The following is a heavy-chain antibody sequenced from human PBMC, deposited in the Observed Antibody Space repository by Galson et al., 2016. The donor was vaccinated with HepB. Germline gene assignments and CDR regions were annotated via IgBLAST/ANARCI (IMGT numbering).Heavy chain of an antibody. CDR1: GDSVSSNSAA. J-gene: IGHJ4*02. Sequence: CAISGDSVSSNSAAWNWIRQSPSRGLEWLGRTYYRFKWYNDFAVSMRSRITISVDTSKNQFSLQMNSVTPEDTAVYYCARGGGKWELIDYWGQGTLVTVSS. V-gene: IGHV6-1*01. CDR2: TYYRFKWYN. D-gene: IGHD3-10*01. CDR3: ARGGGKWELIDY.